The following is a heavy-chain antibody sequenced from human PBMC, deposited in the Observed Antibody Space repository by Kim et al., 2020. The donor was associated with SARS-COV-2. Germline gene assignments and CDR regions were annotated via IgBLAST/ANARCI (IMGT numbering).Heavy chain of an antibody. J-gene: IGHJ2*01. CDR3: ASAPYRSGWTDWYFDL. D-gene: IGHD6-25*01. CDR2: ISSSISYI. V-gene: IGHV3-21*01. Sequence: GGSLRLSCAASGFTFSSYSMNWVRQAPGKGLEWVPSISSSISYIYYAASVKGRFTISRDNAKNSLYLQMNSLRAEDTAVYYCASAPYRSGWTDWYFDLWGRGTRVTVSS. CDR1: GFTFSSYS.